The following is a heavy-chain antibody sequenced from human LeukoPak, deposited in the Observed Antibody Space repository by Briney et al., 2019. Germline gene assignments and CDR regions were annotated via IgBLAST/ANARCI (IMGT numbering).Heavy chain of an antibody. J-gene: IGHJ4*02. CDR2: ISDSGSRT. CDR1: GFTFSTYA. CDR3: AKVRGSGSFPPYYFDS. V-gene: IGHV3-23*01. Sequence: PGGSLRLSCAASGFTFSTYAMSWVRQAPGEGLEWVSSISDSGSRTYYTDSVKGRFTVSRDNSKSTLYVQMNSLRAEDTAVYYCAKVRGSGSFPPYYFDSWGQGTLVTASS. D-gene: IGHD3-10*01.